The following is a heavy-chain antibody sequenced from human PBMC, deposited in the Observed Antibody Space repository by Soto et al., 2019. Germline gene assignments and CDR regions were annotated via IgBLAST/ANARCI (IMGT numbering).Heavy chain of an antibody. V-gene: IGHV4-39*01. CDR2: MYYSGST. D-gene: IGHD2-21*02. CDR3: AADRVTLYYYYSGMDV. J-gene: IGHJ6*02. Sequence: IRQPPGKGLEWIGSMYYSGSTYYNPSLKSRVTISVDTSKNQFSLKLSSVTAADTAVYYCAADRVTLYYYYSGMDVWGQGT.